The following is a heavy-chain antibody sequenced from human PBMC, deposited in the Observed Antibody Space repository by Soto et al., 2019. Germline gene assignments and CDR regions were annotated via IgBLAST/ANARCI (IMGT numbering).Heavy chain of an antibody. CDR3: ARGPDDYYYMDV. Sequence: QVQLQESGPGLVKPSETLSLTCTVSGGSISSYYWSWIRQPPGKGLEWIGYIYYSGSTNYNPSLKSRVTISVDTSKNQFSLKLSSVTAADTAVYYCARGPDDYYYMDVWGKGTTVTVSS. J-gene: IGHJ6*03. CDR1: GGSISSYY. V-gene: IGHV4-59*08. CDR2: IYYSGST.